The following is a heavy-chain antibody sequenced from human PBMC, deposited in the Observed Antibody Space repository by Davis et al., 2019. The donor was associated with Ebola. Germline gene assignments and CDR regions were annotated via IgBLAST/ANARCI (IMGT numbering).Heavy chain of an antibody. D-gene: IGHD3-16*01. CDR1: GFTFSSYW. J-gene: IGHJ4*02. CDR3: AREGELWITFPDY. CDR2: INSDGSST. Sequence: GESLKISCAASGFTFSSYWMHWVRQVPGKGLVWVSRINSDGSSTSYADSVKGRFTISRDNAKNTLYLQMNSLRAEDTAVYYCAREGELWITFPDYWGQGILVTVTS. V-gene: IGHV3-74*01.